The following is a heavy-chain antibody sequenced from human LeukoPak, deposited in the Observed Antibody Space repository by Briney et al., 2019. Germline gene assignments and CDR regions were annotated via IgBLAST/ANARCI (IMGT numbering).Heavy chain of an antibody. Sequence: PSQTLSLTCTVSGGSISSGDYYWSWIRQPPGKGLEWVGYIYHSGSTYYNPSLKSRVTISVDRSKNQFSLKLSSVTAADTAVYYCANADRYCSGGSCPVPDAFDFWGQGTMVTVSS. CDR1: GGSISSGDYY. V-gene: IGHV4-30-2*01. D-gene: IGHD2-15*01. CDR3: ANADRYCSGGSCPVPDAFDF. J-gene: IGHJ3*01. CDR2: IYHSGST.